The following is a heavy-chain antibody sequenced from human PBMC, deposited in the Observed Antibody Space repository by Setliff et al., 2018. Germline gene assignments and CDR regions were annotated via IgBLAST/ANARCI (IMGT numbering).Heavy chain of an antibody. V-gene: IGHV4-39*07. CDR1: GDSISSSSYY. CDR2: INYSGIT. J-gene: IGHJ4*02. Sequence: SETLSLTCSVSGDSISSSSYYWGWIRQPPGKGLEWIGSINYSGITYYSPSLKSRVTMSVDKSRNQFSLRLTSVTAADTAIYYCTRAYSGSHDYWGQGTLVTVSS. CDR3: TRAYSGSHDY. D-gene: IGHD1-26*01.